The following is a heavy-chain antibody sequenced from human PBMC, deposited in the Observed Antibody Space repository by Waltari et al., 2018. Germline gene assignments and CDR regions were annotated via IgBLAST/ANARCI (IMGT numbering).Heavy chain of an antibody. CDR3: ARGYYYDSSGYYSSAPDY. D-gene: IGHD3-22*01. Sequence: QVQLQQWGAGLLKPSETLSLTCAVFGGSFSGYYWTWIRQPPVKGLEWIGEINHSGSTNYNPSLKSRVTISVDTSKNQFSLKLSSVTAADTAVYYCARGYYYDSSGYYSSAPDYWGQGTLVTVSS. CDR2: INHSGST. V-gene: IGHV4-34*01. J-gene: IGHJ4*02. CDR1: GGSFSGYY.